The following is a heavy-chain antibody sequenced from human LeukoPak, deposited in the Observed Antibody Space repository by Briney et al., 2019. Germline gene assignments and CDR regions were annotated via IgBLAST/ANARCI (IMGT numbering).Heavy chain of an antibody. Sequence: ETLSLTCTVSGGSISSSKFYWAWIRQSPGKGLEWLSVIYSGGATYYTDSVKGRFTISRDNSRNTLYLQLNSLRAEDTAVYYCARGVSSWYKDPFDYWGQGTLVTVSS. V-gene: IGHV3-66*01. CDR2: IYSGGAT. J-gene: IGHJ4*02. CDR3: ARGVSSWYKDPFDY. D-gene: IGHD6-13*01. CDR1: GGSISSSKFY.